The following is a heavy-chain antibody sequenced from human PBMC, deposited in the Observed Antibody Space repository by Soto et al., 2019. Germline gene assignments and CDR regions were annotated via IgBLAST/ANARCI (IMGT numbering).Heavy chain of an antibody. J-gene: IGHJ4*02. CDR3: AKARHSTSWYGLEADF. CDR2: VSGGSGVT. D-gene: IGHD6-13*01. Sequence: EWQLLESGGGLVQPGGSLRLSCAVSGFSFSTYGVTWVRQAPGKGLEWVCGVSGGSGVTHYADSVKGRFTITGDESKNTVYLQMNSLNPEDTAVYHCAKARHSTSWYGLEADFWGQGTLVTVSS. CDR1: GFSFSTYG. V-gene: IGHV3-23*01.